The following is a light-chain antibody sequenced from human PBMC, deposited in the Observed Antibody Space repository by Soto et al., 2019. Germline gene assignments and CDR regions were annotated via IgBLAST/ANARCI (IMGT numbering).Light chain of an antibody. V-gene: IGLV2-14*01. J-gene: IGLJ2*01. CDR2: DVS. CDR1: SSDVGGYNY. Sequence: QSALTQPACVSGSPGQSITISCTGTSSDVGGYNYVSWYQQHPGKAPKLMIYDVSNRPSGVSNRFSGSKSGNTASLTISGLQAEDEADYYCSSYTSSNTPVVFGGGTKLTVL. CDR3: SSYTSSNTPVV.